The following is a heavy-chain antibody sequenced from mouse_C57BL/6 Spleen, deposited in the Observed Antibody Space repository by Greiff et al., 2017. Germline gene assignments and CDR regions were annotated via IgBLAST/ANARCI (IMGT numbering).Heavy chain of an antibody. D-gene: IGHD2-1*01. J-gene: IGHJ1*03. V-gene: IGHV1-69*01. CDR1: GYTFTSYW. CDR2: IDPSDSYT. Sequence: QVQLKQPGAELVMPGASVKLSCKASGYTFTSYWMHWVKQRPGQGLEWIGEIDPSDSYTNYNQKFKGKSTLTVDKSSSTAYMQLSSLTSEDSAVYYCARGDYGNPSYWYFDVWGTGTTVTVSS. CDR3: ARGDYGNPSYWYFDV.